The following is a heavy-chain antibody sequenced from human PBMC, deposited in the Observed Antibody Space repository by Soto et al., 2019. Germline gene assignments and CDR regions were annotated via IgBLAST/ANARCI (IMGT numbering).Heavy chain of an antibody. CDR1: GYTLTELS. CDR2: FNPEIDDT. D-gene: IGHD6-19*01. J-gene: IGHJ4*02. Sequence: QVHLEQSGAEVKKPGASVKVSCKVSGYTLTELSMHWVRQAPGKGIEWLGGFNPEIDDTIYAQKFQGRVTMTKDTSSDTAYMELSSLRSEDTAVYCCATTPYSSANKFDYWGQGTLVTVSS. V-gene: IGHV1-24*01. CDR3: ATTPYSSANKFDY.